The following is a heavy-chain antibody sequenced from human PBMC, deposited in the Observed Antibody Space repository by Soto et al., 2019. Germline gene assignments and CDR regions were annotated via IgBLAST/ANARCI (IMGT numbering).Heavy chain of an antibody. CDR3: ARTTTTKSRDY. Sequence: EVQLLESGGGLVQPGGSLGLSCAASGFTFSSYDMSWVRQAPGKGLEYVSSISVIGGGTYYADSVKGRFTISRDNSKNTLYLQMNSLRVEDTAVYYCARTTTTKSRDYWGQGTLVTVSS. J-gene: IGHJ4*02. CDR2: ISVIGGGT. D-gene: IGHD4-17*01. V-gene: IGHV3-23*01. CDR1: GFTFSSYD.